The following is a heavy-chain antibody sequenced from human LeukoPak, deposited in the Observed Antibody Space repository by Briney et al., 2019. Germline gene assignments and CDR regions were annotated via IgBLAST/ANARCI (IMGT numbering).Heavy chain of an antibody. CDR1: GGTFSSYA. Sequence: SVKVSCKASGGTFSSYAISWVRQAPGQGLEWMGRIIPILGIANYAQKFQGRVTITADKSTSTAYMELSSLRSEDTAVYYCARQYYDSSGYYPRDYWGQGTLVTVSS. D-gene: IGHD3-22*01. J-gene: IGHJ4*02. V-gene: IGHV1-69*04. CDR3: ARQYYDSSGYYPRDY. CDR2: IIPILGIA.